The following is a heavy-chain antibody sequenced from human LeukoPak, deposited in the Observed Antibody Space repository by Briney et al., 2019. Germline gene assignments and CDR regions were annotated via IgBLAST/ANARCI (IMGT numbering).Heavy chain of an antibody. CDR2: ISAYNGNT. D-gene: IGHD3-10*01. J-gene: IGHJ4*02. CDR3: ARDLFELWFGELLPFDY. CDR1: GYTFTSCG. Sequence: ASVKVSCKASGYTFTSCGISWVRQAPGQGLEWMGWISAYNGNTNYAQKLQGRVTMTTDTSTSTAYMELRSLRSDDTAVYYCARDLFELWFGELLPFDYWSQGTLVTVSS. V-gene: IGHV1-18*01.